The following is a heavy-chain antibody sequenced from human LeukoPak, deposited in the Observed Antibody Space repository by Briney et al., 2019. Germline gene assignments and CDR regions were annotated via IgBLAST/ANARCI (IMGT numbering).Heavy chain of an antibody. V-gene: IGHV3-9*01. CDR1: GFTFDDYA. D-gene: IGHD3-10*01. J-gene: IGHJ4*02. CDR3: AKDSMVRGVPVYFDY. Sequence: GGSLRLSCAASGFTFDDYAMHWVRQAPGKGLEWVSGISWNSGSIGYADSVKGRFTISRDNAKNSLYLQMNSLRAEDTALCYCAKDSMVRGVPVYFDYWGQGTLVTVSS. CDR2: ISWNSGSI.